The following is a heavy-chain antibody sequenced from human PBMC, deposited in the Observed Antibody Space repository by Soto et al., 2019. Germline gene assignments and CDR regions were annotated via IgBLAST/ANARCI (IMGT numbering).Heavy chain of an antibody. V-gene: IGHV3-30-3*01. J-gene: IGHJ3*02. D-gene: IGHD5-18*01. CDR3: ARYIYSYGSVGTPDI. CDR1: GFSFSSQA. Sequence: QEQLMDSGGGVVQPGRSLRLSCVASGFSFSSQAMHWVRQAPGKGLEWVAAISNDGNRQLYADSVKDRFTISRDNSRNTLYLQMNNLRTEDTGVYFCARYIYSYGSVGTPDIWGQGTMVTVSS. CDR2: ISNDGNRQ.